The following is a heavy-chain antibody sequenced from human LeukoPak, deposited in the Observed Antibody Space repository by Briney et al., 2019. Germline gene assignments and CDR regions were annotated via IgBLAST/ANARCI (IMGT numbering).Heavy chain of an antibody. J-gene: IGHJ5*02. Sequence: PSETLSLTCAVYGGSFSGYYWSWIRQPPGKGLEWIGEINRSGSTNYNPSLKSRVTISVDTSKNQFSLKLSSVTAADTAVYYCARIDYYDSSGYYYERGGWSDPWGQGTLVTVSS. CDR2: INRSGST. D-gene: IGHD3-22*01. CDR1: GGSFSGYY. CDR3: ARIDYYDSSGYYYERGGWSDP. V-gene: IGHV4-34*01.